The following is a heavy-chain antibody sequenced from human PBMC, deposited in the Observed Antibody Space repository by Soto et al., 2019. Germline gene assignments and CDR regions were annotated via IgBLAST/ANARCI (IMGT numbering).Heavy chain of an antibody. V-gene: IGHV1-46*03. CDR3: ARDSYGFVPWA. CDR2: INPSGGST. Sequence: SVKVSCKASGYTFTSYYMHWVRQVPGQGLEWMGIINPSGGSTSYAQKFQGRVTMTRDTSTSTVYMELSSLRSEDTAVYYCARDSYGFVPWAWGQGTLVTVSS. D-gene: IGHD5-18*01. J-gene: IGHJ5*02. CDR1: GYTFTSYY.